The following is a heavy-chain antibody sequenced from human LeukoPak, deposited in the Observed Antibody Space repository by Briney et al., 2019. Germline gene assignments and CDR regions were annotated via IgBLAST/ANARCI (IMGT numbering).Heavy chain of an antibody. V-gene: IGHV1-69*13. J-gene: IGHJ4*02. Sequence: SVKVSCKASGGTFISFAITWVRQAPGQGLEWMGGIIPLFRTANYAQKFQGRVSITADESTSTAYMELSSLRSEDTAVYYCATATGALSYYFDNSGHYLDYWGQGTLVTVSS. CDR1: GGTFISFA. CDR3: ATATGALSYYFDNSGHYLDY. D-gene: IGHD3-22*01. CDR2: IIPLFRTA.